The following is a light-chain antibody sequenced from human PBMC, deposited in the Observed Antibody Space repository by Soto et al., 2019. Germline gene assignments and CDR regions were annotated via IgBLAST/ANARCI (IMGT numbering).Light chain of an antibody. V-gene: IGKV1-39*01. CDR1: QSISSY. CDR2: AAS. Sequence: IQMTQSPSSLSASVGDRVTITCGASQSISSYLNWYQQKPGKAPKLLIYAASSLQSGVPSRFSGSGSGTDFTLTISSLQPEDFATYYCQQSYSTPRTFGQGTKVDIK. CDR3: QQSYSTPRT. J-gene: IGKJ1*01.